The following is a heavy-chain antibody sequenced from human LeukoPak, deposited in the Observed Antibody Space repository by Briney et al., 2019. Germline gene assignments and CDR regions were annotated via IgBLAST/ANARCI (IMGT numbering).Heavy chain of an antibody. CDR3: ATDRSSCAVEYSDS. D-gene: IGHD2-2*01. CDR2: ISYDGSKK. Sequence: GGSLRLSCAASGFTFSSYAMHWVRQAPGKGLEWVAVISYDGSKKYYADSVKGRFTISRDNSKNTLSLQVSSLRTADTAVYYCATDRSSCAVEYSDSWGPGTLVTVSS. J-gene: IGHJ4*02. CDR1: GFTFSSYA. V-gene: IGHV3-30-3*01.